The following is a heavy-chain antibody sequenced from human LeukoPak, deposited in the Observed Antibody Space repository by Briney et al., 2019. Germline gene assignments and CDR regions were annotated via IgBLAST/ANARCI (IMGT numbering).Heavy chain of an antibody. CDR2: ISYDGSNK. CDR3: ARGLKQWPLDY. Sequence: PGGSLRLSCAASGFTFSSYAMHWVRQAPGKGLEWVAVISYDGSNKYYADSVKGRFTISRDNSKNTLYLQMNSLRAEDTAVYYCARGLKQWPLDYWGQGTLVTVSS. D-gene: IGHD6-19*01. J-gene: IGHJ4*02. V-gene: IGHV3-30*04. CDR1: GFTFSSYA.